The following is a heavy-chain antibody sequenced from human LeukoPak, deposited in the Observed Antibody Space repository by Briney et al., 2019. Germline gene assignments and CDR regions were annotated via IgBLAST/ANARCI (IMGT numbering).Heavy chain of an antibody. V-gene: IGHV4-59*01. CDR1: GGSFSGYY. CDR2: IYYSGST. D-gene: IGHD6-6*01. Sequence: SETLSLTCAVYGGSFSGYYWSWIRQPPGKGLEWIGYIYYSGSTNYNPSLKSRVTISVDTSKNQFSLKLSSVTAADTAVYYCASSTRSSVDYWGQGTLVTVSS. J-gene: IGHJ4*02. CDR3: ASSTRSSVDY.